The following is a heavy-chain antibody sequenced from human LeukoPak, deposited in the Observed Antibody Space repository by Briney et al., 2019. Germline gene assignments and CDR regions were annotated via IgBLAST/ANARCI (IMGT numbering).Heavy chain of an antibody. J-gene: IGHJ4*02. CDR1: GYTFTGYY. D-gene: IGHD6-19*01. CDR3: ARAYAGSGWYEVDY. CDR2: INPNSGGT. V-gene: IGHV1-2*02. Sequence: ASVKVSCKASGYTFTGYYMHWVRQAPGQGLEWMGWINPNSGGTNYAQKFQGRVTMTRDTSISTAYMELSRLRSDDTAVYYCARAYAGSGWYEVDYWGQGTLVTVSS.